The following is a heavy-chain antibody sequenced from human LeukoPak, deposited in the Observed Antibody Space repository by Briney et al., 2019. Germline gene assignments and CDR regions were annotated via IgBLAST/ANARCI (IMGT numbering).Heavy chain of an antibody. Sequence: GRSLRLSCAASGFTFDDHAVYWVRQVPGKGLKWVSGINWDGSRIGYADAVKGRFTISRDSAKNSLYLQMNSLRAEDTALYYCARASYYYDTSGLGAFDIWGQGTLVTVSS. CDR3: ARASYYYDTSGLGAFDI. V-gene: IGHV3-9*01. CDR2: INWDGSRI. J-gene: IGHJ3*02. D-gene: IGHD3-22*01. CDR1: GFTFDDHA.